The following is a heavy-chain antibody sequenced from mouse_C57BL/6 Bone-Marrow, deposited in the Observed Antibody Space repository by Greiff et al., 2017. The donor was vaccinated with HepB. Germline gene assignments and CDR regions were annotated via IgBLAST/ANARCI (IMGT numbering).Heavy chain of an antibody. J-gene: IGHJ1*03. CDR3: ARLGSYDWYFDV. D-gene: IGHD6-1*01. V-gene: IGHV1-64*01. Sequence: QVQLQQPGAELVKPGASVKLSCKASGYTFTSYWMHWVKQRPGQGLEWIGMIHPNSGSTNYNEKFKSKATLTVDKSSSTADMQLSSLTSEDSAVYYCARLGSYDWYFDVWGTGTTVTVSS. CDR1: GYTFTSYW. CDR2: IHPNSGST.